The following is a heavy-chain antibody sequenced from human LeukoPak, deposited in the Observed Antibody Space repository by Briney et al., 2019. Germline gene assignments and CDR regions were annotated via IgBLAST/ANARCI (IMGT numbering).Heavy chain of an antibody. V-gene: IGHV1-46*01. Sequence: ASVKVSCKASGYTFTSYFMHWVRQAPGQGLEWMGIINPSGSSTTYAQKFQGRVTMTRDTSTTTVHMELSSLRSEDTAVYYCARLGAVAGFDYWGQGTLVTVS. J-gene: IGHJ4*02. CDR2: INPSGSST. CDR3: ARLGAVAGFDY. D-gene: IGHD6-19*01. CDR1: GYTFTSYF.